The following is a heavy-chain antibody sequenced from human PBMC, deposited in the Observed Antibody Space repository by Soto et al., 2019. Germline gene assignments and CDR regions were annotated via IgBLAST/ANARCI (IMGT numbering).Heavy chain of an antibody. D-gene: IGHD2-2*01. CDR1: GGSGSSGSDC. Sequence: SETLCRTYTVAGGSGSSGSDCWSWVLQPPGKGLEWIVYIYYSGSTNYNPSLKSRVTISVDTSKKQVSLKLSSVRAADTARYFCAGYCSSSICPEDHYFALEVWGQGTTVTVSS. J-gene: IGHJ6*02. V-gene: IGHV4-61*01. CDR3: AGYCSSSICPEDHYFALEV. CDR2: IYYSGST.